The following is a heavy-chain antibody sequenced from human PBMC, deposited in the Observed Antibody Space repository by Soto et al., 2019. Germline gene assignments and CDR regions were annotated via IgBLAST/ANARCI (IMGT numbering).Heavy chain of an antibody. CDR2: INHSGST. CDR1: GGSFSGYY. D-gene: IGHD1-7*01. CDR3: AAGTTPWDYYYYGMDV. V-gene: IGHV4-34*01. J-gene: IGHJ6*02. Sequence: SLTCAVYGGSFSGYYWSWIRQPPGKGLEWIGEINHSGSTNYNPSLKSRVTISVDTSKNQFSLKLSSVTAADTAVYYCAAGTTPWDYYYYGMDVWGQGTTVTVSS.